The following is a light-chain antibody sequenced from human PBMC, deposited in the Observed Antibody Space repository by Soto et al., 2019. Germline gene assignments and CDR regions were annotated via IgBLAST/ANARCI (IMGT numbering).Light chain of an antibody. CDR3: MQSTQSYP. J-gene: IGKJ2*01. CDR1: QSLVHIDGNTY. Sequence: DIVLTQTRLSSPVTLGQPASISCRSSQSLVHIDGNTYFNWLQQRPGQPPRLLIYKISNRFPGVPDRFSGSGAATDFTLKTSMVEAEDVGVYYCMQSTQSYPFGQGTRREIK. CDR2: KIS. V-gene: IGKV2-24*01.